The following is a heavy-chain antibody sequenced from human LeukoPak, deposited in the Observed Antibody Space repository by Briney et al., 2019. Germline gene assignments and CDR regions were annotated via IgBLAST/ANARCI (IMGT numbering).Heavy chain of an antibody. CDR2: IRYDESHK. D-gene: IGHD6-19*01. V-gene: IGHV3-30*02. J-gene: IGHJ4*02. Sequence: GGSLRLSCAASGFTFSGYGMHWVRQAPVKGLEWVAFIRYDESHKYYIDSVKGRFTISRDNSKNTLYLQMNSLRAEDTAVYYCCGIAVAGIYWGQGTLVTVSS. CDR3: CGIAVAGIY. CDR1: GFTFSGYG.